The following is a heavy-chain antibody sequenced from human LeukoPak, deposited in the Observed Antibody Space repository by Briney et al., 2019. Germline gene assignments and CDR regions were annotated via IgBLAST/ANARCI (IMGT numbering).Heavy chain of an antibody. J-gene: IGHJ4*02. Sequence: GGSLRLSCVGSGFTSIAYALTWVRQAPGKGLEWVSTITTSDGNTYYADSVKGRFTVSRDNSKNTLFLQMNSLRAEDTAVYYCAKDGGLWVSAHWGDSWGRGTLVTVSS. CDR2: ITTSDGNT. V-gene: IGHV3-23*01. CDR3: AKDGGLWVSAHWGDS. CDR1: GFTSIAYA. D-gene: IGHD7-27*01.